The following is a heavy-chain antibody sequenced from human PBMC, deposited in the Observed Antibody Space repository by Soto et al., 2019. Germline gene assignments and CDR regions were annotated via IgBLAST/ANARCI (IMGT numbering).Heavy chain of an antibody. J-gene: IGHJ6*02. Sequence: QVQLVQSGAEVKKPGSSVKVSCKASGDTFSTYTITWMRQAPGQGLEWMGGIIPRSAASNYAQKFQGGVPITADDSTDTAYMELSSLRSADTAVYYCAREGLVLVPTTVNSDYYYYAMDVWGQGTTVTVSS. CDR1: GDTFSTYT. CDR3: AREGLVLVPTTVNSDYYYYAMDV. V-gene: IGHV1-69*12. D-gene: IGHD2-2*01. CDR2: IIPRSAAS.